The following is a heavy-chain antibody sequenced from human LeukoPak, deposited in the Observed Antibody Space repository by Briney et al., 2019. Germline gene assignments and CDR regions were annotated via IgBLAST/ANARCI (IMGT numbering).Heavy chain of an antibody. D-gene: IGHD6-6*01. J-gene: IGHJ4*02. Sequence: GGSLRLSCAASGFTLSSYWMSWVRQAPGKGLEWVGNIKQDGSEKDYADSVKGRFTISRDNAKNSLYLQMNSLRAEDTAVYYCARGIAARTSFDYWGQGTLVTVSS. CDR2: IKQDGSEK. V-gene: IGHV3-7*01. CDR3: ARGIAARTSFDY. CDR1: GFTLSSYW.